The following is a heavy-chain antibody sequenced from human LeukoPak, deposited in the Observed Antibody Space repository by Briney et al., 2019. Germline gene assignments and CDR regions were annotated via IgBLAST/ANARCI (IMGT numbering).Heavy chain of an antibody. Sequence: PAGSLRLSCAASGFTFSTYGMHWVRQAPGKGLEWVAVVWDDGSKYYADSVKGRFTISRDNSKNTLNLQMNSLRVGDTAVYYCARESWGPVGPWGQGTLVTVSS. J-gene: IGHJ5*02. D-gene: IGHD7-27*01. CDR2: VWDDGSK. CDR1: GFTFSTYG. V-gene: IGHV3-33*01. CDR3: ARESWGPVGP.